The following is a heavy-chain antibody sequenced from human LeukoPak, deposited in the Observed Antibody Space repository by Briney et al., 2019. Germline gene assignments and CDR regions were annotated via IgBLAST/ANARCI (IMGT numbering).Heavy chain of an antibody. D-gene: IGHD3-22*01. CDR3: ARGTAYRSGYYPVHYYYYMDV. CDR1: GGSISRRNNY. V-gene: IGHV4-39*07. J-gene: IGHJ6*03. Sequence: SETLSLTCSVSGGSISRRNNYWAWIRQPPGKGLEWIGSIYYTGSTNYNPSLKSRVTISVDTSKNQFSLKLSSVTAADTAVYYCARGTAYRSGYYPVHYYYYMDVWGKGTTVTVSS. CDR2: IYYTGST.